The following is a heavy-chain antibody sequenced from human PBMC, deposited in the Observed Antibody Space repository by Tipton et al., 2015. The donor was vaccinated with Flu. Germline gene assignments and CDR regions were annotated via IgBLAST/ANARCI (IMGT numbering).Heavy chain of an antibody. J-gene: IGHJ4*02. CDR3: ARMAVASGSFYIDS. CDR2: IFHSEST. V-gene: IGHV4-34*12. CDR1: GGSFSGYYY. Sequence: TLSLTCAVYGGSFSGYYYWSWIRQPPGKGLEWIGYIFHSESTHYNPSLESRVTISVGTSKSQFSLRLSSVTAADTAVYYCARMAVASGSFYIDSWGQGTLVTVSS. D-gene: IGHD6-13*01.